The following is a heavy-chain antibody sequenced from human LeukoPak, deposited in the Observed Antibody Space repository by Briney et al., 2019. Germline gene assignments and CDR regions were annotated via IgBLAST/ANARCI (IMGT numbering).Heavy chain of an antibody. Sequence: SETLSLTCTVSGDSISHYYWNWIRQPAGKGLEWIGRIYTSGNTNYNPSLKSRVTISLDTSKNQFSLKLSSVTAADTAVYYCAGHHPRNTVDFWGQGTLVTVSS. CDR3: AGHHPRNTVDF. CDR1: GDSISHYY. V-gene: IGHV4-4*07. D-gene: IGHD2/OR15-2a*01. J-gene: IGHJ4*02. CDR2: IYTSGNT.